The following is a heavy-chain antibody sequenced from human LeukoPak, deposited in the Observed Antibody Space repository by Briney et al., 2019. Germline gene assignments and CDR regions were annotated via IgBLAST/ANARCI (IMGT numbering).Heavy chain of an antibody. D-gene: IGHD3-16*01. Sequence: PGGSLRLSCAASGFTFSSYYMAWVRQAPGKGLEWVANIKQDGSEEYYVGSVKGRFTISRDNAKNSLYLQLNGLRVEDTAVYFCAGGFGFLIESWGQGTLVTVSS. CDR3: AGGFGFLIES. CDR1: GFTFSSYY. J-gene: IGHJ4*02. V-gene: IGHV3-7*04. CDR2: IKQDGSEE.